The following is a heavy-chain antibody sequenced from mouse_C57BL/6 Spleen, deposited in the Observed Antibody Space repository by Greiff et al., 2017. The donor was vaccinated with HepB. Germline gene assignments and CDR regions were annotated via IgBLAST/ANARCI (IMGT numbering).Heavy chain of an antibody. CDR1: GYTFTDYY. J-gene: IGHJ4*01. Sequence: QVHVKQSGPELVKPGASVKISCKASGYTFTDYYINWVKQRPGQGLEWIGWIFPGSGSTYYNEKFKGKATLTVDKSSSTAYMLLSSLTSEDSAVYFCARPPLGYYAMDYWGQGTSVTVSS. CDR3: ARPPLGYYAMDY. CDR2: IFPGSGST. V-gene: IGHV1-75*01. D-gene: IGHD3-3*01.